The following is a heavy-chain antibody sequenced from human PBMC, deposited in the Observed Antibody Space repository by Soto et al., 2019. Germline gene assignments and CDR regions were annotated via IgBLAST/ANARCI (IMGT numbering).Heavy chain of an antibody. CDR2: IRVRNGNT. CDR1: GYTFTTYG. CDR3: ARGAFGEVSFDY. V-gene: IGHV1-18*01. Sequence: ASVKVSCKASGYTFTTYGSTWVRQAPGQGLEWMGWIRVRNGNTNTAQKVQDRVTMTADTSTSTAYMELRSLRSDDTAVYYCARGAFGEVSFDYWGQGAPVTVSS. J-gene: IGHJ4*02. D-gene: IGHD3-10*01.